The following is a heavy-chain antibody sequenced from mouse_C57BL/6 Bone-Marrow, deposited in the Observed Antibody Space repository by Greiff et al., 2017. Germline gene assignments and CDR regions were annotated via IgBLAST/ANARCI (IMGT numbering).Heavy chain of an antibody. CDR3: ARLSNPYFDY. V-gene: IGHV5-9*01. CDR2: ISGGGGNT. Sequence: EVKLVESGGGLVKPGGSLKLSCAASGFTFSSYTMSWVRQTPEKRLEWVATISGGGGNTYYPDSVKGRFTISRDNAKNTLYLQMSSLRSEDTALYYCARLSNPYFDYWGQGTTLTVSS. CDR1: GFTFSSYT. D-gene: IGHD2-5*01. J-gene: IGHJ2*01.